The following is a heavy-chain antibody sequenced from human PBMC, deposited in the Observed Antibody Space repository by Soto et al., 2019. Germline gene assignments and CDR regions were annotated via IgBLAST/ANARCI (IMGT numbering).Heavy chain of an antibody. Sequence: GGSLRLSCAASGFTFSSYAMSWVRQAPGKGLEWVSAISGSGGSTYYADSAKGRFTISRDNSKNTLYLQMNSLRAEDTAVYYCAKDPWPYGDYGSDAFDIWGQGTMVTVSS. V-gene: IGHV3-23*01. CDR2: ISGSGGST. J-gene: IGHJ3*02. CDR3: AKDPWPYGDYGSDAFDI. D-gene: IGHD4-17*01. CDR1: GFTFSSYA.